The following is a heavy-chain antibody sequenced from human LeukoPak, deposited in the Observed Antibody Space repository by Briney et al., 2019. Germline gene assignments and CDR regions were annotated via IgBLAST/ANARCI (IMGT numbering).Heavy chain of an antibody. J-gene: IGHJ3*02. CDR3: AREVTYYYGSGSYYPAFDI. CDR2: TYYRSKWYN. V-gene: IGHV6-1*01. D-gene: IGHD3-10*01. Sequence: SQTLSLTCAISGDIVSSNSAAWNWIRQSPSRGLEWLGRTYYRSKWYNDYAVSVKGRITINPDTSKNQFSLQLNSVTPEDTAVYYCAREVTYYYGSGSYYPAFDIWGQGTMVTVSS. CDR1: GDIVSSNSAA.